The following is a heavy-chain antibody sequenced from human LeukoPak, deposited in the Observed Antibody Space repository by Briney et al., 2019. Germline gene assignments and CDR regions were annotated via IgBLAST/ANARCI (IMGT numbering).Heavy chain of an antibody. CDR3: ASDSKGVGASYYYMDV. V-gene: IGHV3-7*01. CDR2: IKQDGSEK. D-gene: IGHD1-26*01. J-gene: IGHJ6*03. Sequence: AGGSLRLSCAASGFTFSSYWMSWVRQAPGKGLEWVANIKQDGSEKYYVDSVKGRFTISRDNAKNSLYLQMNSLRAEGTAVYYCASDSKGVGASYYYMDVWGKGTTVTVSS. CDR1: GFTFSSYW.